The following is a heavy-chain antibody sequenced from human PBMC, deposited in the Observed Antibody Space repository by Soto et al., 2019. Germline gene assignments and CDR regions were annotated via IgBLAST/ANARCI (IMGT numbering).Heavy chain of an antibody. J-gene: IGHJ6*02. CDR3: ARDDYSVVPAATPHNGMDV. CDR1: GFSFSNYA. Sequence: PGGSLRLSCAASGFSFSNYAMTWVRQAPGKGLEWVSAVTSGGGSTFYADSVKGRFTVSRDNAKNTLYLQMNSLRAEDTAVYYCARDDYSVVPAATPHNGMDVWGQGTTVTVSS. V-gene: IGHV3-23*01. D-gene: IGHD2-2*01. CDR2: VTSGGGST.